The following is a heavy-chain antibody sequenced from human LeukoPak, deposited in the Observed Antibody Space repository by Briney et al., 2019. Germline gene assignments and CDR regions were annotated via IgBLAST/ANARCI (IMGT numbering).Heavy chain of an antibody. J-gene: IGHJ6*02. V-gene: IGHV3-74*01. CDR2: INTDGSSA. Sequence: GGSLRLSCAASGFTFTTYWMHWVRQAPGKGLVWVSRINTDGSSASYADSVKGRFTISRDTAKNTLYLQMNSLRAEDTAVYYCARDYDILTGYAYYYYGMDVWGQGTTVTVSS. CDR1: GFTFTTYW. CDR3: ARDYDILTGYAYYYYGMDV. D-gene: IGHD3-9*01.